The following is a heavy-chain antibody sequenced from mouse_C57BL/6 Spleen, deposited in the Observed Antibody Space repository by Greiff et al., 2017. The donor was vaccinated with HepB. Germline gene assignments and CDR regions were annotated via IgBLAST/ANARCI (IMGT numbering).Heavy chain of an antibody. Sequence: VQLQESGPELVKPGASVKISCKASGYAFSSSWMNWVKQRPGKGLEWIGRIYPGDGDTNYNGKFKGKATLTADKSSSTAYMQLSSLTSEDSAVDCCARDRVLRDVDYWGQGTTLTVSS. CDR1: GYAFSSSW. D-gene: IGHD3-2*02. CDR3: ARDRVLRDVDY. V-gene: IGHV1-82*01. J-gene: IGHJ2*01. CDR2: IYPGDGDT.